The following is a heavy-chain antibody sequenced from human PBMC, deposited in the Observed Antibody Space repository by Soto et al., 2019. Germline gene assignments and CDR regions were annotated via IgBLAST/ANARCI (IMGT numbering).Heavy chain of an antibody. J-gene: IGHJ4*03. CDR1: GGSVSNYY. Sequence: SETLSLTCTVSGGSVSNYYWSWIRQPPGKGLEWIGYIYYNGRTSYNPSLTSRLTISVDTSKNQFSLKLNSMTAADTAVYYCLRTVLEGSDDIWGQGTLVTVSS. CDR2: IYYNGRT. D-gene: IGHD1-1*01. CDR3: LRTVLEGSDDI. V-gene: IGHV4-59*08.